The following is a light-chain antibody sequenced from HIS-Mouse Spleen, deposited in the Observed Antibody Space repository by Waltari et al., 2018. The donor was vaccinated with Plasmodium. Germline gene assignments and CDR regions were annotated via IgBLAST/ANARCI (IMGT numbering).Light chain of an antibody. CDR1: SSDVGGYKY. CDR2: EVS. J-gene: IGLJ2*01. CDR3: SSYAGSNNLV. Sequence: QSALTQPPSPSGSPGQSVTISCTGTSSDVGGYKYVSWYQQHPGKAPKLMIYEVSKRPSGVPDRFSGSKSGNTASLTVSGLQAEDEADYYCSSYAGSNNLVFGGGTKLTVL. V-gene: IGLV2-8*01.